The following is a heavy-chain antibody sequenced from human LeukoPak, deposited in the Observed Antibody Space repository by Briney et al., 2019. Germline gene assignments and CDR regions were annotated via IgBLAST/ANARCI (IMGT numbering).Heavy chain of an antibody. CDR1: GGSFSCHY. J-gene: IGHJ3*02. CDR2: INPSGNT. D-gene: IGHD5-24*01. CDR3: ARGDGYNAFDI. Sequence: SETLSLTCAVYGGSFSCHYWSWIRQPPGKELEWIGEINPSGNTNKNPSLKSRVTIAVDTSKNQFFLELILVTAADTAVYYCARGDGYNAFDIWGQGTMVSVSS. V-gene: IGHV4-34*01.